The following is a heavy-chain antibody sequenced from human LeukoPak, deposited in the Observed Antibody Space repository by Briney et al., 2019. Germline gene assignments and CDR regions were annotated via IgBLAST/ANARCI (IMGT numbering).Heavy chain of an antibody. CDR2: IIPIFGTA. J-gene: IGHJ4*02. CDR3: ARDEGPHPYFDY. CDR1: GGTFSSYA. V-gene: IGHV1-69*01. Sequence: GASVKVSCKASGGTFSSYAINWVRQAPGQGLEWMGGIIPIFGTANYAQKFQDRVTITADESTSTAYMELSSLRSEDTAIYYCARDEGPHPYFDYWGQGTLVTVSS.